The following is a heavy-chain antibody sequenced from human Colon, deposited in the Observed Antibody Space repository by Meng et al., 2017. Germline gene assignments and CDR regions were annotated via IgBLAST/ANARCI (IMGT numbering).Heavy chain of an antibody. CDR2: IYHSGAT. J-gene: IGHJ4*02. CDR3: ARDFHSTMTVFDS. Sequence: VRLQESGPGRVKPSGTLSLTCAVSGASISSIHWWSWVRQPPGKGLEWIGEIYHSGATNYSPSLKSRVTMSLDKSKNQFSLTLTSVTAADTAVYYCARDFHSTMTVFDSWGQGTLVTVSS. CDR1: GASISSIHW. D-gene: IGHD3-22*01. V-gene: IGHV4-4*02.